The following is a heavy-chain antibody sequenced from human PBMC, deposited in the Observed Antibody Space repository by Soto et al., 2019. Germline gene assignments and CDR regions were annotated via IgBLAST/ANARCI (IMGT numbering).Heavy chain of an antibody. V-gene: IGHV3-23*01. D-gene: IGHD3-10*01. J-gene: IGHJ4*02. CDR1: GFTFSSYA. CDR3: AKNLWFGELLPTYFDY. Sequence: SLRLSCAASGFTFSSYAMSWVRQAPGKGLEWVSAISGSGGSTYYADSVKGRFTISRDNSKNTLYLQMNSLRAEDTAVYYCAKNLWFGELLPTYFDYWGQGTLVTVSS. CDR2: ISGSGGST.